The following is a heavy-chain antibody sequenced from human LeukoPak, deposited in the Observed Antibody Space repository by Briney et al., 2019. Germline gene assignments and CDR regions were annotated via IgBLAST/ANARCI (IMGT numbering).Heavy chain of an antibody. CDR2: ISGSGSKT. CDR1: GFTFSTCA. Sequence: GGSLRLSCAASGFTFSTCAINWVRQAPGKGLEWVSAISGSGSKTFYADSVKGRFTISRDNPKNTLYLQMNSLRPEDTAVYYCVKEPRGYTFSFDTWGQGTMVTVSS. V-gene: IGHV3-23*01. D-gene: IGHD5-18*01. CDR3: VKEPRGYTFSFDT. J-gene: IGHJ3*02.